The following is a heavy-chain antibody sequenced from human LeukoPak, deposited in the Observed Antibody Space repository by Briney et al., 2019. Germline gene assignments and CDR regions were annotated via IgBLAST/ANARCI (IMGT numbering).Heavy chain of an antibody. V-gene: IGHV4-39*01. CDR3: ARPRTMIVVVDAFDI. D-gene: IGHD3-22*01. CDR2: IYYSGST. J-gene: IGHJ3*02. CDR1: GGSISSSSYY. Sequence: SETLSLTCTVSGGSISSSSYYWGWIRQPPGKGLEWIGSIYYSGSTYYNPSLKSRVTISVDTSKNQFSLKLSSVTAADTAVYYCARPRTMIVVVDAFDIWGQGTMVTVSS.